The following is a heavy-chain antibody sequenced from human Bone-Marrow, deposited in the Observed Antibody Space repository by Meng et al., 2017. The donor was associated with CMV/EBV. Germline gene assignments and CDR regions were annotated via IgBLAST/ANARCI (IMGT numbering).Heavy chain of an antibody. D-gene: IGHD6-19*01. Sequence: GESLKISCAASGFTFSTYSMNWVRQAPGKGLEWVSSISSSSSYIYYADSVKGRFTISRDNAKNSLYLQMNSLRAEDTAVYYCARGWSSGWPYYYYYGMDFWGQGTTVTVSS. V-gene: IGHV3-21*01. CDR2: ISSSSSYI. J-gene: IGHJ6*02. CDR1: GFTFSTYS. CDR3: ARGWSSGWPYYYYYGMDF.